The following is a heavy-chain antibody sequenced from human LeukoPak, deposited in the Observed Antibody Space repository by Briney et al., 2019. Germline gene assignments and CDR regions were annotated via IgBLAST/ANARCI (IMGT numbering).Heavy chain of an antibody. V-gene: IGHV4-4*07. Sequence: SETLSLTCTVSGGSISSYYWSWIRQPAGKGLEWIGRIYTSGSTNYSPSLKSRVTMSVDTSKNQFSLKLSSVTAADTAVYYCARMGFWSGPNDYWGQGTLVTVSS. D-gene: IGHD3-3*01. J-gene: IGHJ4*02. CDR1: GGSISSYY. CDR2: IYTSGST. CDR3: ARMGFWSGPNDY.